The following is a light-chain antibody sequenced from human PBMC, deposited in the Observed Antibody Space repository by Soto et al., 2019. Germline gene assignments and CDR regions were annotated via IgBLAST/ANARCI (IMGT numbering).Light chain of an antibody. J-gene: IGKJ5*01. CDR3: QQLYSYSS. CDR1: QDIGRY. CDR2: AAS. Sequence: DIQLTQSPSFVSASVGERVTITCRASQDIGRYLAWYQQKPGEAPKLLISAASTLQSGVPSRFSGSGSGTEFPFTISYPLPEDFATYYCQQLYSYSSFGQGTRLETK. V-gene: IGKV1-9*01.